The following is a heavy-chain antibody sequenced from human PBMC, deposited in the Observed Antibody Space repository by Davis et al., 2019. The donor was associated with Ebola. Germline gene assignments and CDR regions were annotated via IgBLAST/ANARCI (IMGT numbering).Heavy chain of an antibody. D-gene: IGHD3-9*01. Sequence: GESLKISCAASGFTFSSYEMNWVRQAPGKGLEWVSYISSSGSTIYYADSVKGRFTISRDNAKNSLYLQMNSLRAEDTAVYYCARGYSGYDILTGRDYWGQGTLVTVSS. J-gene: IGHJ4*02. CDR1: GFTFSSYE. CDR3: ARGYSGYDILTGRDY. CDR2: ISSSGSTI. V-gene: IGHV3-48*03.